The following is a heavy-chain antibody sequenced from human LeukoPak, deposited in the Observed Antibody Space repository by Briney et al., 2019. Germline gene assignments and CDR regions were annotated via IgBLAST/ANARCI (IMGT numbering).Heavy chain of an antibody. V-gene: IGHV3-7*01. Sequence: GGSLRLSCAASGFTFSSYWMSWVRQAPGKGLEWVANIKPDGSATYYVDSVKGRFTISRDNAKNSLYLQMNSLTVEDTAVYYCASAYYYATADWGQGTLVTVSS. CDR1: GFTFSSYW. J-gene: IGHJ4*02. D-gene: IGHD3-10*01. CDR2: IKPDGSAT. CDR3: ASAYYYATAD.